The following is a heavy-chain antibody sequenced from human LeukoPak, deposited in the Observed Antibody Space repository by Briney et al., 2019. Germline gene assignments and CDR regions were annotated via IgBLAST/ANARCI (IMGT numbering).Heavy chain of an antibody. J-gene: IGHJ4*02. CDR2: IYTNENT. CDR1: GGFISSDY. Sequence: SETLSLTCTVSGGFISSDYWNWIRQPAGKGLEWIGRIYTNENTFFNPSLKSRVTMSVDTSKNQFSLQLTSVTAADVAVYYCARSSDSSGYYGGGIIDYWGQGTLVTVSS. V-gene: IGHV4-4*07. CDR3: ARSSDSSGYYGGGIIDY. D-gene: IGHD6-19*01.